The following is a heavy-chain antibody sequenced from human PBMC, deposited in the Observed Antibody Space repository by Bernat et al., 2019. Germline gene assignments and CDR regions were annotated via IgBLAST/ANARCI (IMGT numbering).Heavy chain of an antibody. CDR3: TRGYCTGTTCYGLDY. D-gene: IGHD2-2*01. Sequence: EVQLVESGGGLVQPGGSLKLSCAASGFTFSGSAMHCVRQASGKGLEWVGRIRSRANSYATAYGASVKGRFTISRDDSKSTAYLQLNSLKTEDTAVYYCTRGYCTGTTCYGLDYWGQGTLVTVSS. CDR1: GFTFSGSA. V-gene: IGHV3-73*02. CDR2: IRSRANSYAT. J-gene: IGHJ4*02.